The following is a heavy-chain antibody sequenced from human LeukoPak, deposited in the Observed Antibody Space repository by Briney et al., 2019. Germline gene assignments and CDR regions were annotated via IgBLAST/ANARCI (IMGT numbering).Heavy chain of an antibody. CDR2: IYHSGNT. J-gene: IGHJ5*02. CDR1: GDSLISNY. D-gene: IGHD1-26*01. V-gene: IGHV4-59*01. CDR3: ARDRGSGSPNWFDP. Sequence: KPSETLSLTCTVSGDSLISNYWSWIRRPPGKGLEWIGYIYHSGNTNYNPSLKSRVTISVDTSKNQFSLKLSSVTAADTAVYYCARDRGSGSPNWFDPWGQGTLVTVSS.